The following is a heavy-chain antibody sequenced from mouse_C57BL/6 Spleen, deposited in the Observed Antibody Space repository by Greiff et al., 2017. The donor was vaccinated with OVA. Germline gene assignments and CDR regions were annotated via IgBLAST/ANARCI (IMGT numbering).Heavy chain of an antibody. D-gene: IGHD1-1*02. J-gene: IGHJ4*01. CDR1: GFTFSDYG. CDR2: ISSGSSTI. V-gene: IGHV5-17*01. Sequence: DVQLQESGGGLVKPGGSLKLSCAASGFTFSDYGMHWVRQAPEKGLEWVAYISSGSSTIYYADTVKGRFTISRDNAKNTLFLQMTSLRSKDTAMYYCASRGLWMDYWGQGTSVTVSS. CDR3: ASRGLWMDY.